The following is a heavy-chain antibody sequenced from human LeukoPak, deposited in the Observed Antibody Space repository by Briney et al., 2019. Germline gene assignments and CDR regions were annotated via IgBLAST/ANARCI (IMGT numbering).Heavy chain of an antibody. CDR1: GGSFSGYY. J-gene: IGHJ4*02. D-gene: IGHD5-24*01. CDR3: ARYRGGGYNYLDY. V-gene: IGHV4-34*01. Sequence: SETLSLTCAVYGGSFSGYYWTRIRQPPGKGLDWIGEINHSGSTSYNPSLKSRVTMSVDTSENQFSLKLSSVTAADTAVYYCARYRGGGYNYLDYWGQGTLVTVSS. CDR2: INHSGST.